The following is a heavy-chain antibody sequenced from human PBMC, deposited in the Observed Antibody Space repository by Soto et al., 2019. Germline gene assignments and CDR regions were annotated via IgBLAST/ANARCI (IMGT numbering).Heavy chain of an antibody. CDR1: GFTVSSNY. D-gene: IGHD6-19*01. CDR3: ARDRTLAGTWWYFDL. V-gene: IGHV3-66*01. CDR2: IYSGGST. J-gene: IGHJ2*01. Sequence: EVQLVESGGGLVQPGGSLRLSCAASGFTVSSNYMSWVRQAPGKGLEWVSVIYSGGSTYYADSVKGRFTISRDNSKNTLYLQMNSLRAEDTAVYYCARDRTLAGTWWYFDLWGRGTLVTVSS.